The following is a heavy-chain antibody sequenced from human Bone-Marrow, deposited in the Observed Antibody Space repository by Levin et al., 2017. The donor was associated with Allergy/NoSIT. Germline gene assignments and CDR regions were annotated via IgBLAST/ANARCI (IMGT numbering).Heavy chain of an antibody. CDR1: GFTFSSYW. D-gene: IGHD3-9*01. CDR3: ARGSYDILTGYYGVFDY. V-gene: IGHV3-74*01. CDR2: INSDGSST. Sequence: LSLTCAASGFTFSSYWMHWVRQAPGKGLVWVSRINSDGSSTSYADSVKGRFTISRDNAKNTLYLKMNSLRAEDTAVYYCARGSYDILTGYYGVFDYWGQGTLVTVSS. J-gene: IGHJ4*02.